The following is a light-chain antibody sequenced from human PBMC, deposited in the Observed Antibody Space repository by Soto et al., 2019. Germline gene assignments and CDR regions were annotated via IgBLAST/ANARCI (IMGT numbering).Light chain of an antibody. J-gene: IGLJ2*01. CDR3: QSYDGSNVV. Sequence: NFMLTQPHSVSESPGKTVTISCTRSSGSIASNYVQWYQQRPGSTSTTVIYEDNQRPSGVPDRFSGSIDSSANSASLTISGLQTEDETDSYFQSYDGSNVVFCGGTNLTV. V-gene: IGLV6-57*04. CDR1: SGSIASNY. CDR2: EDN.